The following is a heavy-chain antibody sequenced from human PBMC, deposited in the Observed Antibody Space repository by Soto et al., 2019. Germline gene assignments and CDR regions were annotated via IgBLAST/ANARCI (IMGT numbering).Heavy chain of an antibody. CDR3: ARESGDNWDYEAY. CDR1: GGSISSYH. J-gene: IGHJ4*02. CDR2: IYTSGNT. D-gene: IGHD1-7*01. Sequence: SETLSLTCTVSGGSISSYHWSWIRQSAGKGLEWIGRIYTSGNTHYNPSLKSRVTVSIDTSKNQFFLTVNSVTAADSAVYYCARESGDNWDYEAYWGQGTLVTVSS. V-gene: IGHV4-4*07.